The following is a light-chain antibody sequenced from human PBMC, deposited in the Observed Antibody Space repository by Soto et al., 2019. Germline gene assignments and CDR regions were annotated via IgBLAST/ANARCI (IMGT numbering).Light chain of an antibody. J-gene: IGKJ2*01. CDR2: WAS. CDR1: QSVLYSSNNKNY. Sequence: DIVMTQSPDSLAVSLGERATINCKSSQSVLYSSNNKNYLAWYQQKPGQPPKLLIYWASTRESGVPDRFSGSGSGTDFTLTISSLQAEDVAVYSCQQYYSTPYTFGHGTKLEIK. V-gene: IGKV4-1*01. CDR3: QQYYSTPYT.